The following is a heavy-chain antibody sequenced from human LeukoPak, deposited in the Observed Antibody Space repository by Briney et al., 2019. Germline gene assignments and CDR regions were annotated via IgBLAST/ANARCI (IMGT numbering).Heavy chain of an antibody. CDR1: GFTFSSYG. V-gene: IGHV3-33*01. CDR2: IWYDGSNK. D-gene: IGHD3-3*01. Sequence: GGSLRLSCAASGFTFSSYGMHWVRQAPGKGLEWVAVIWYDGSNKYYADSVKGRFTISRDNPKNTLYLQMNSLRAEDTAVYYCASALFGVVRFDYWGQGTLVTVSS. J-gene: IGHJ4*02. CDR3: ASALFGVVRFDY.